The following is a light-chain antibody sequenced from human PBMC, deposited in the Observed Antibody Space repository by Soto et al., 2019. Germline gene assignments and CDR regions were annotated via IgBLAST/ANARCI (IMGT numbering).Light chain of an antibody. CDR3: CSYAGSNVFV. J-gene: IGLJ7*01. CDR2: EVT. CDR1: NSDIGNYNI. Sequence: QSALTQPASVSGSPGQSSTISCTGSNSDIGNYNIVSWYQQHPDKAPQLIIYEVTKRPSGVSNRFSGSKSGNTASLTISGLQAEGEGDYHCCSYAGSNVFVFGAGTQLTVL. V-gene: IGLV2-23*02.